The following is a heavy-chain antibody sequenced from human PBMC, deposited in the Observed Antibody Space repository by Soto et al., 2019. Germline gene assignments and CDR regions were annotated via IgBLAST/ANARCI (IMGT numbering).Heavy chain of an antibody. CDR3: ARMYDASGYTWFDP. CDR2: IYYSGST. D-gene: IGHD3-22*01. Sequence: QVQLQESGPGLVKPSQTLSLTCTVSGGSISSGGYYWSWIRQHPGKGLEWIGYIYYSGSTYYNPSRKRRVTISVETSKNQFSLKLSSVPAADTAVYSCARMYDASGYTWFDPWGQGTLVTVSS. CDR1: GGSISSGGYY. V-gene: IGHV4-31*03. J-gene: IGHJ5*02.